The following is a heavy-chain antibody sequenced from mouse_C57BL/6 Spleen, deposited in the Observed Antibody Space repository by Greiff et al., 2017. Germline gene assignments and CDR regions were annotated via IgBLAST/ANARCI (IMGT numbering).Heavy chain of an antibody. D-gene: IGHD1-1*01. Sequence: VQLQQPGAELVMPGASVKLSCKASGYTFTSYWMHWVKQRPGQGLEWIGEIDPSDSYTNYNQKFKGKSTLTVDKSSSTAYMQLSSLTSEDSAVYYCASNYGSSVRYFDVWGTGTTVTVSS. CDR2: IDPSDSYT. J-gene: IGHJ1*03. CDR1: GYTFTSYW. CDR3: ASNYGSSVRYFDV. V-gene: IGHV1-69*01.